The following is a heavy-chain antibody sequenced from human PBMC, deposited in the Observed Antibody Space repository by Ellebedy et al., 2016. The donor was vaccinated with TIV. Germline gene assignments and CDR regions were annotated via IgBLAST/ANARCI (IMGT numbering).Heavy chain of an antibody. D-gene: IGHD4-23*01. CDR1: GFTFSSYA. CDR3: ARDPVGVGPAFDV. J-gene: IGHJ3*01. V-gene: IGHV3-23*01. Sequence: PGGSLRLSCAASGFTFSSYAMNWVRQAPGKGLEWVSAISGSGGSTFYADSVKGRFTISRDNSKDTLFLQMNSLRAEDTAIYFCARDPVGVGPAFDVWGQGTMVTASS. CDR2: ISGSGGST.